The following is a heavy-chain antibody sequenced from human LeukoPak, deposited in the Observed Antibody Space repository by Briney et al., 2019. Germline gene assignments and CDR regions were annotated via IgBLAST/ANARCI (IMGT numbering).Heavy chain of an antibody. CDR1: GYTINSYA. Sequence: AAVKVSCKASGYTINSYAMNWVRQAPGQGLEWMAWINTNTGNPTYAQGFTGRFVFSLDTSISTAYLHISGLKAEDTAVYYCARDGLRSCTSSSCYPGEDAFDIWGQGTMVTVSS. J-gene: IGHJ3*02. V-gene: IGHV7-4-1*02. D-gene: IGHD2-2*01. CDR3: ARDGLRSCTSSSCYPGEDAFDI. CDR2: INTNTGNP.